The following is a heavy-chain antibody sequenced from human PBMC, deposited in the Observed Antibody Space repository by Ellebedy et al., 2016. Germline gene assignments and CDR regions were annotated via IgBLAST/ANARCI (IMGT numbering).Heavy chain of an antibody. CDR1: GFTFSTYA. CDR3: VGGSYFQD. CDR2: MSYDGSNK. D-gene: IGHD1-26*01. V-gene: IGHV3-30*04. Sequence: GGSLRLSCAASGFTFSTYAMHWVRQAPGKGLEWVAVMSYDGSNKYHIDSVKGRFTISRDNSKSALYLQMNSLRPEDTAVYYCVGGSYFQDWGQGTLVTVSS. J-gene: IGHJ1*01.